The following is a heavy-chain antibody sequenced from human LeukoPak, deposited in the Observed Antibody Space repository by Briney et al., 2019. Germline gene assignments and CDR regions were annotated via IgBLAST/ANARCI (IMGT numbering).Heavy chain of an antibody. D-gene: IGHD4-17*01. Sequence: SETLSLTCTVSGGSISSYYWSWLRQPPGKGLEWIGYIYYSGSTNYNPSLKSRVTISVDTSKNQFSLKLSSVTAADTAVYYCARDGDSWGDYGGLWDYWGQGTLVTVSS. J-gene: IGHJ4*02. V-gene: IGHV4-59*01. CDR1: GGSISSYY. CDR2: IYYSGST. CDR3: ARDGDSWGDYGGLWDY.